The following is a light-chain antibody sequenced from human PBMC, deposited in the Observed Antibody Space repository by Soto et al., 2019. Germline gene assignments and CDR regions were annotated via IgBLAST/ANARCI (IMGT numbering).Light chain of an antibody. V-gene: IGLV2-23*02. Sequence: QSALTQPASVSGSPGQSITISCSGTSSDIGSYNLVSWYQQHPGKAPKLIIYEVGVRPSGVSDRFLGSKSGTTASLTIAGLQAEDEADYFCCSYAGTGEVFGTGTKLTVL. CDR2: EVG. CDR1: SSDIGSYNL. J-gene: IGLJ1*01. CDR3: CSYAGTGEV.